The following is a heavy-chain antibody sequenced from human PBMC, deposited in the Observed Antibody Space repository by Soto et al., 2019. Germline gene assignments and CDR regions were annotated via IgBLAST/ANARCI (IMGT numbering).Heavy chain of an antibody. D-gene: IGHD2-15*01. CDR2: FYHSGTT. CDR1: GGSVTSGDSY. V-gene: IGHV4-30-4*01. Sequence: SETLSLTCAVSGGSVTSGDSYWTWIRQPPGKGLEWVGFFYHSGTTSYNPSLKSRPTISIDTSNNQFSLRLRSVTAADTAVYYCARGRYCDGGTCRYFDDWGQGTLVTVSS. CDR3: ARGRYCDGGTCRYFDD. J-gene: IGHJ4*02.